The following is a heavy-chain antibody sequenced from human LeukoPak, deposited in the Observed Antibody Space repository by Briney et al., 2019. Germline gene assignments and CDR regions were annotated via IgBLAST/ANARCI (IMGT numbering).Heavy chain of an antibody. CDR1: GFTFSSYA. J-gene: IGHJ2*01. D-gene: IGHD3-22*01. CDR2: ISGSGGGT. CDR3: ARDVEYFYDSSGYYPFWYLDL. Sequence: QTGGSLRLSCAASGFTFSSYAMSWVRQAPGKGLEWVSSISGSGGGTYDADSVKGRVTISRDNSENTVYLQMNNLRAEDTAVYYCARDVEYFYDSSGYYPFWYLDLWGRGTLVTVSS. V-gene: IGHV3-23*01.